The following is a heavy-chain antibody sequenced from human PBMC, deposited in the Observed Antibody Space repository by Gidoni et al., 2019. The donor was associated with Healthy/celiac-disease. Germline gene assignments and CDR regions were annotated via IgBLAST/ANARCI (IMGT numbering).Heavy chain of an antibody. V-gene: IGHV4-59*01. J-gene: IGHJ5*02. Sequence: QVQLQESGPGLAKPSETLSLTCPVPGGSISSYDWSWIRQPPGKGLEWIGYIYYRGSPNYNPSLKSRVTISVDTSKNQFSLKLSSVTAADTAVYYCARGIGSSSSNWFDPWGQGTLVTVSS. D-gene: IGHD6-13*01. CDR2: IYYRGSP. CDR1: GGSISSYD. CDR3: ARGIGSSSSNWFDP.